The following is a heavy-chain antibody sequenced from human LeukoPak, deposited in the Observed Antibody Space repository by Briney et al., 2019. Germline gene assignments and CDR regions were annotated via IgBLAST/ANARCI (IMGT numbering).Heavy chain of an antibody. V-gene: IGHV5-51*01. D-gene: IGHD6-13*01. CDR1: GYTFTNSW. J-gene: IGHJ1*01. Sequence: GESLKISCKGSGYTFTNSWIGWVRQMPGKGLEWMGIVYPGDSDTRYSPSFQGRVTISADKSISTAYLQWSSLKASDTAMYYCARLPLGAALEYFQHWGQGTLVTVSS. CDR3: ARLPLGAALEYFQH. CDR2: VYPGDSDT.